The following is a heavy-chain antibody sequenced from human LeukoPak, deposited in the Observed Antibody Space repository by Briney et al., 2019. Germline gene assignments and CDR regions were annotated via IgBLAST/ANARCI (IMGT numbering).Heavy chain of an antibody. CDR2: ISGYSGDT. D-gene: IGHD1-14*01. Sequence: ASVKVSCKTSGYTFTLYSLNWVRHAPGQGLEWLGWISGYSGDTQYAQRLQDRLTLTTDTSTSTAYMELRSLRSDDAAVYYCARATKYKRIPYVDFWGQGTQVTVSS. CDR1: GYTFTLYS. J-gene: IGHJ4*02. CDR3: ARATKYKRIPYVDF. V-gene: IGHV1-18*01.